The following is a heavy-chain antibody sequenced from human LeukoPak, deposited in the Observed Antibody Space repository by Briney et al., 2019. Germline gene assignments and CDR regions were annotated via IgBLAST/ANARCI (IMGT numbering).Heavy chain of an antibody. CDR2: IRSKANSYAT. J-gene: IGHJ4*02. CDR1: GFTFSGSA. CDR3: TRHSRYGDHPGIPFGY. V-gene: IGHV3-73*01. D-gene: IGHD4-17*01. Sequence: VQPGGSLRLSCAASGFTFSGSAMHWVRQASGKGLEWVGRIRSKANSYATAYAASVKGRFTISRDDSKNTAYLQMNSLKTEDTAVYYCTRHSRYGDHPGIPFGYWGQGTLVTVSS.